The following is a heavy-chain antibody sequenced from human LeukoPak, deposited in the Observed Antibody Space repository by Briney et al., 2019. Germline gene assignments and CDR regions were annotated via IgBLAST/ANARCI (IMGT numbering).Heavy chain of an antibody. V-gene: IGHV3-23*01. D-gene: IGHD3-22*01. J-gene: IGHJ4*02. CDR2: ISGSGGST. Sequence: PGGSLRLSCAASGFTFSSYAMSWVCQAPGKGLEWVSAISGSGGSTYYADSVKGRFTISRDNSKNTLYLQMNSLRAEDTAVYYCAKDQGAYDSSGYYGNWGQGTLVTVSS. CDR3: AKDQGAYDSSGYYGN. CDR1: GFTFSSYA.